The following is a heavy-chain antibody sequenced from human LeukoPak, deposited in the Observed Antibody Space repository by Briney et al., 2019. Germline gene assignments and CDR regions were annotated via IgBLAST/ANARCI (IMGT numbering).Heavy chain of an antibody. CDR1: RYTFTIYG. V-gene: IGHV1-18*01. CDR3: ARVYSKLWFGELLYIDY. D-gene: IGHD3-10*01. J-gene: IGHJ4*02. Sequence: ASVKVSCKASRYTFTIYGISWVRQAPGQGLEWMGWISAYNGNTNYAQKLQGRVTMTTDTSTSTAYMELRSLRSDDTAVYYCARVYSKLWFGELLYIDYWGQGTLVTVSS. CDR2: ISAYNGNT.